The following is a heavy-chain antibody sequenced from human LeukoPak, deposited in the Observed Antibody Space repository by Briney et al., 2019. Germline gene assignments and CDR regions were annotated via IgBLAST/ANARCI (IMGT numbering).Heavy chain of an antibody. CDR3: ARETPRYYYDSSGQFDY. CDR1: GSTFSSYS. D-gene: IGHD3-22*01. Sequence: GGSLRLSCAASGSTFSSYSMNWVRQAPGKGLEWVSSISSSSSYTYYADSVKGRFTISRDNAKNSLYLQMNSLRAEDTAVYYCARETPRYYYDSSGQFDYWGQGTLVTVHS. J-gene: IGHJ4*02. CDR2: ISSSSSYT. V-gene: IGHV3-21*01.